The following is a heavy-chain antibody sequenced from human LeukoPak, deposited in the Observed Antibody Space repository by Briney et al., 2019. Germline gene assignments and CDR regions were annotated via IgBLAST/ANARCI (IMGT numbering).Heavy chain of an antibody. CDR3: ARGGSTNWYKQFDY. Sequence: SETLSLTCAVSGGSISSSNWWSWVRQPPGQGLEWIGEIYHSGSTNYNPSLKSRVTISVDKSKNQFSLKLSSVTAADTAVYYCARGGSTNWYKQFDYWAREPWSPSPQ. CDR1: GGSISSSNW. D-gene: IGHD6-13*01. CDR2: IYHSGST. J-gene: IGHJ4*02. V-gene: IGHV4-4*02.